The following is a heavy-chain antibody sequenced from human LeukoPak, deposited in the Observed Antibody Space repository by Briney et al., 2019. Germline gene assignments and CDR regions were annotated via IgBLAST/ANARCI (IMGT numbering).Heavy chain of an antibody. CDR2: ISGSGGST. Sequence: PGGSLRLSCAASGFTFSSYAMSWVRQAPGKGLEWVSAISGSGGSTYYADSVKGRFTISRDNSKNTLYLQMNSLRAEDTAVYYCAREYGDYVPYRVAFDIWGQGTMVTASS. CDR3: AREYGDYVPYRVAFDI. J-gene: IGHJ3*02. V-gene: IGHV3-23*01. D-gene: IGHD4-17*01. CDR1: GFTFSSYA.